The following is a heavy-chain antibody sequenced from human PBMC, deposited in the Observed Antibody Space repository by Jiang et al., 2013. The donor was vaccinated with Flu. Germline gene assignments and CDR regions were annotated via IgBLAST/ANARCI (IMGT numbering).Heavy chain of an antibody. V-gene: IGHV3-33*08. CDR1: GFTFRRDG. J-gene: IGHJ6*02. CDR3: ARGGYSGYDIRLWDYYGMDV. D-gene: IGHD5-12*01. Sequence: QLLESGGGVVQPGRSLRLSCVGSGFTFRRDGMHWVRQAPGKGLEWVAVIWYDGSNKYYADSVKGRFTISRDNSKNTLYLQMNSLRAEDTAVYYCARGGYSGYDIRLWDYYGMDVWGQGTTVTVSS. CDR2: IWYDGSNK.